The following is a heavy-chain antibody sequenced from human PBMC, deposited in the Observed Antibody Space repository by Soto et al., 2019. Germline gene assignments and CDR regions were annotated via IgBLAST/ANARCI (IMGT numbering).Heavy chain of an antibody. CDR3: AKDIHKARALNHDAFDI. Sequence: GGSLRLSCAASGFTFSSYAMSWVRQAPGKGLEWVSAISGSGGSTYYADSVKGRFTISRDNSKNTLYLQMNSLRAEDTAVYYCAKDIHKARALNHDAFDIWGQGTMVTVSS. CDR2: ISGSGGST. V-gene: IGHV3-23*01. CDR1: GFTFSSYA. J-gene: IGHJ3*02.